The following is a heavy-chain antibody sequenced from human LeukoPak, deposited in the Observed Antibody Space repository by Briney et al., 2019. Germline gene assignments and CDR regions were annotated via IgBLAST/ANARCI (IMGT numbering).Heavy chain of an antibody. Sequence: PSETLSLTCTVSGGSISSYHWSWIRQPPEKGLEWIGYIYDSGSTKYTPSRKSRVSISVDTSKNGISLKLNSVTAADTAVYYCARRLGGYSYGLNPFAFDIWGQGTMVTVSS. V-gene: IGHV4-59*08. CDR2: IYDSGST. CDR1: GGSISSYH. D-gene: IGHD5-18*01. J-gene: IGHJ3*02. CDR3: ARRLGGYSYGLNPFAFDI.